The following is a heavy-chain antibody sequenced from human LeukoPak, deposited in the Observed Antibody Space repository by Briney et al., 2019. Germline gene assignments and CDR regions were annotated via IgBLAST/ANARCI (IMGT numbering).Heavy chain of an antibody. CDR1: GFTFGDYA. CDR3: TRDHGGTRTNY. D-gene: IGHD2-8*01. J-gene: IGHJ4*02. V-gene: IGHV3-49*04. Sequence: GGSLRLSCTASGFTFGDYAMSWVRQAPGKGLEWVGFIRSKAYGGTTEYAASVKARFTISRDDSKSIAYLQMNSLKTEDTAVYYCTRDHGGTRTNYWDQGTLVTVSS. CDR2: IRSKAYGGTT.